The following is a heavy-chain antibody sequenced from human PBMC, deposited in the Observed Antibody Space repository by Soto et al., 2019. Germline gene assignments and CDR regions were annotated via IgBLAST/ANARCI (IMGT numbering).Heavy chain of an antibody. CDR3: PRGGEGYNSGAVY. Sequence: QVQLVQSGAEVKEPGSSVKVSCKASGGGNLRDYRTTWVRRAPGQGLEWMGGIIPKLGSANYAQKFQGRVAIAADESTNSVYMELRSLRSDDTAVYYCPRGGEGYNSGAVYWGQGTPVTVSS. D-gene: IGHD5-12*01. J-gene: IGHJ4*02. V-gene: IGHV1-69*01. CDR1: GGGNLRDYR. CDR2: IIPKLGSA.